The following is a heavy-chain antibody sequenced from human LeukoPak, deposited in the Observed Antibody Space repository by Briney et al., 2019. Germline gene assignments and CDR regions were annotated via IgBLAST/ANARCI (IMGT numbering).Heavy chain of an antibody. CDR2: VYPGDSST. CDR3: ARLTDYYDSSGYYRNYNWFDP. D-gene: IGHD3-22*01. CDR1: GYSFGNYW. V-gene: IGHV5-51*01. Sequence: GESLKISCRGSGYSFGNYWIACVRQMPGKGLEWMGIVYPGDSSTKYSPSFQGQVTISVDRSINTAYLQWSSLTASDTAMYYCARLTDYYDSSGYYRNYNWFDPWGQGTLVTVSS. J-gene: IGHJ5*02.